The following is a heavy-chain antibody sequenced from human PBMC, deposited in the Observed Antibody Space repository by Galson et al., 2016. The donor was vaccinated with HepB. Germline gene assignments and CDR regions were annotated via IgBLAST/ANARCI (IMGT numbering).Heavy chain of an antibody. Sequence: ETLSLTCTVSGGSISNSRYFWTWVRQPPGEGLQWLGSINYSGTTYFDDSVKGRATLSVEMSESQYSLKVTSLTAADTARYYCARLEVSGSGNFFDFWGQGALVTVSS. J-gene: IGHJ4*02. V-gene: IGHV4-39*01. CDR1: GGSISNSRYF. CDR2: INYSGTT. CDR3: ARLEVSGSGNFFDF. D-gene: IGHD3-10*01.